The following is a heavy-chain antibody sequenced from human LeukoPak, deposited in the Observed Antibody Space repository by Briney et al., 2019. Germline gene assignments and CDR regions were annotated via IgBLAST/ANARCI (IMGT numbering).Heavy chain of an antibody. D-gene: IGHD6-13*01. V-gene: IGHV4-39*07. CDR3: ARDVGIAAATDY. J-gene: IGHJ4*02. CDR2: VFYTGNT. Sequence: SETLSLTCTVSGGSISTTAYYWGWIRQPPGKGLEWIGSVFYTGNTFYNPSLQSRVILSVDTSKNQFSLKLSSVTAADTAVYYCARDVGIAAATDYWGQGTLVTVSS. CDR1: GGSISTTAYY.